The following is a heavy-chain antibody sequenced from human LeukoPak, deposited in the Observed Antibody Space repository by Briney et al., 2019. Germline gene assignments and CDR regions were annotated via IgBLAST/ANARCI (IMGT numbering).Heavy chain of an antibody. J-gene: IGHJ4*02. CDR3: AKEVDDWLSPFDY. Sequence: PGGSLRLSCAASGFTFSSYAMSRVRQAPGKGLEWVSAISGSGGSTYYADSVKGRFTISRDNSKNTLYLQMNCLRAEDTAVYYCAKEVDDWLSPFDYWGQGTLVTVSS. V-gene: IGHV3-23*01. D-gene: IGHD3-9*01. CDR1: GFTFSSYA. CDR2: ISGSGGST.